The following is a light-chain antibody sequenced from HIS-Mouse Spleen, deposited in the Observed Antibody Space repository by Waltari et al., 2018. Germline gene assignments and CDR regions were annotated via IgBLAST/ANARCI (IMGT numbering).Light chain of an antibody. V-gene: IGLV2-8*01. CDR3: SSYAGSNNYVV. J-gene: IGLJ2*01. CDR2: EVS. CDR1: SSDVGGYNY. Sequence: QSALTQPPSASGSPGQSVTISCTGTSSDVGGYNYVSWYQQHPGKAPKLMIYEVSKRPSGVPDRCPGSKSGNTASLTVSGLQAEDEADYYCSSYAGSNNYVVFGGGTKLTVL.